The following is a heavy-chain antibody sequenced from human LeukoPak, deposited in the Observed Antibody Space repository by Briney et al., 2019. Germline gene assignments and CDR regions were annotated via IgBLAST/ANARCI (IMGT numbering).Heavy chain of an antibody. CDR1: GFTFSSYA. CDR2: ITASGGSA. CDR3: AKDLGTANGYNHDY. J-gene: IGHJ4*02. Sequence: GGSLRLSCATSGFTFSSYAMSWVRQAPGKGLEWVSAITASGGSAYYADSVKGRFTISRDNSKNTLYLQMNSLRAEDTAVYYCAKDLGTANGYNHDYWGQGTLVTVSS. V-gene: IGHV3-23*01. D-gene: IGHD5-24*01.